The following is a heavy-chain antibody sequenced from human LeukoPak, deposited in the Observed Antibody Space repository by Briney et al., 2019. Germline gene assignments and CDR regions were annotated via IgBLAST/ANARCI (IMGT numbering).Heavy chain of an antibody. CDR1: GYTFTGCY. J-gene: IGHJ4*02. CDR2: IKPDNGDT. CDR3: ARFDQDWGTFDY. V-gene: IGHV1-2*02. D-gene: IGHD7-27*01. Sequence: ASVKVSCKASGYTFTGCYMHWVRQAPGQGLEWMGWIKPDNGDTNYVQKFQGRVTMTRDTSITTAYMELSLRSDDTAVYYCARFDQDWGTFDYWGQGTVVTVSS.